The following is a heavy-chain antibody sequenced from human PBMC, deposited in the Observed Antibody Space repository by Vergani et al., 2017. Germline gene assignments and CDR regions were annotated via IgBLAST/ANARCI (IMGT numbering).Heavy chain of an antibody. CDR3: VRVKGSNWNDHLYDI. J-gene: IGHJ3*02. Sequence: EVDLVESGGGLAQPGGSLRLSCEASGITFWKFGMHWVRQGPGKGLEWVGRIRNKANDYTTQYAASVKGRFTISRDDSKSYLYLQMNSLQTEDTALYYCVRVKGSNWNDHLYDIGGQGTLVTVSS. CDR2: IRNKANDYTT. V-gene: IGHV3-72*01. CDR1: GITFWKFG. D-gene: IGHD1-1*01.